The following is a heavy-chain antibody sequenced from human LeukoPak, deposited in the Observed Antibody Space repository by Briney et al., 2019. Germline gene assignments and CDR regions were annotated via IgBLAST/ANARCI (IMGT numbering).Heavy chain of an antibody. V-gene: IGHV1-8*01. CDR2: MNPNSGNT. Sequence: APVKVSCKASGYTFTSYDINWVRQATGQGLEWMGWMNPNSGNTGYAQKFQGRVTMTRNTSISTAYMELSSLRSEDTALYYCARESGELLGWGRYFDYWGQGTLVTVSS. CDR3: ARESGELLGWGRYFDY. CDR1: GYTFTSYD. J-gene: IGHJ4*02. D-gene: IGHD3-16*01.